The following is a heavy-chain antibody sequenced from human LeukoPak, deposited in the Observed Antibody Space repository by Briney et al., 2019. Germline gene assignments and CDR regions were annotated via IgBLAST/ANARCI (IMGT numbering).Heavy chain of an antibody. D-gene: IGHD6-13*01. CDR2: ITGSGGNT. V-gene: IGHV3-23*01. Sequence: GGSLRLSCSASGFTFSNYGMHWVRQAPGKGLEWVSGITGSGGNTYYADSVKGRFTISRDNAKNSLYLQMNSLRAEDTALYYCAKDKRSSSWYYFDYWGQGTLVTVSS. J-gene: IGHJ4*02. CDR3: AKDKRSSSWYYFDY. CDR1: GFTFSNYG.